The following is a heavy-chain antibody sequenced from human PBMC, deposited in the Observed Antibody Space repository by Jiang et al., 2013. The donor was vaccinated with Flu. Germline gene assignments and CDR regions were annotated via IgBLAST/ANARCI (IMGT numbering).Heavy chain of an antibody. D-gene: IGHD1-20*01. CDR3: ARSGPYNWRWYYFDY. Sequence: YYSTSLKTRLTISKDTSKNQVVLTMTNMDPVDTATYYCARSGPYNWRWYYFDYWGQGTLVTVSS. J-gene: IGHJ4*02. V-gene: IGHV2-70*01.